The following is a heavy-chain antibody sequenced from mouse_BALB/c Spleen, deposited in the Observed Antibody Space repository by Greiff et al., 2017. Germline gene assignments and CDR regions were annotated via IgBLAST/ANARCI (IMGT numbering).Heavy chain of an antibody. CDR2: IDPANGNT. CDR1: GFNIKDTY. D-gene: IGHD1-1*01. CDR3: ARWGSSAWFAD. J-gene: IGHJ3*01. V-gene: IGHV14-3*02. Sequence: EVKLQESGAELVKPGASVKLSCTASGFNIKDTYMHWVKQRPEQGLEWIGRIDPANGNTKYDPKFQGKATITADTSSNTAYLQLSSLTSEDTAVYYCARWGSSAWFADWGQGTLVTVSA.